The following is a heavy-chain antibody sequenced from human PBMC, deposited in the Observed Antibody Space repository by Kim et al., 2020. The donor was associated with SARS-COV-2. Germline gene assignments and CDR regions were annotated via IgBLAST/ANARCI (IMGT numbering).Heavy chain of an antibody. J-gene: IGHJ4*02. CDR2: IYYSGST. D-gene: IGHD3-22*01. CDR1: GGSISSSSYY. CDR3: ARHFFGVSMIVVVNHFYYFDD. V-gene: IGHV4-39*01. Sequence: SETLSLTCTVSGGSISSSSYYWGWIRQPPGKGLEWIGSIYYSGSTYYNPSLKSRVTISVDTSKNQFSLKLSSVTAADTAVYYCARHFFGVSMIVVVNHFYYFDDWGQGTLVTVSS.